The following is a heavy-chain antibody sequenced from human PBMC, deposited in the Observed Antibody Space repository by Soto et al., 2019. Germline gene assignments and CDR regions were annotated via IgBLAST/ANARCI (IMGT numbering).Heavy chain of an antibody. Sequence: PGGSLRLSCAASGFTFDDYAMHWVRQAPGKGLEWVSGISWNSGSIGYADSVKGRFTISRDNAKNSLYLQMNSLRAEDTALYYCAKDTGRWSDAFDIWGQGTMVTVSS. CDR2: ISWNSGSI. J-gene: IGHJ3*02. V-gene: IGHV3-9*01. D-gene: IGHD6-13*01. CDR1: GFTFDDYA. CDR3: AKDTGRWSDAFDI.